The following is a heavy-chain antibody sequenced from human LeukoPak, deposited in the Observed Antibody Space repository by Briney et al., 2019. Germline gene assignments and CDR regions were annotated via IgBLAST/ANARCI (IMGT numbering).Heavy chain of an antibody. V-gene: IGHV1-69*04. CDR2: IIPIFGIA. Sequence: SVKVSCKASGGTFSSYAISWVRQAPGQGLEWMGRIIPIFGIANYAQKFQGRVTITADKSTSTAYMELSSLRSEDTAVYYCARGYDYGGNSPFGAWGQGTLVTVAS. CDR3: ARGYDYGGNSPFGA. J-gene: IGHJ5*02. CDR1: GGTFSSYA. D-gene: IGHD4-23*01.